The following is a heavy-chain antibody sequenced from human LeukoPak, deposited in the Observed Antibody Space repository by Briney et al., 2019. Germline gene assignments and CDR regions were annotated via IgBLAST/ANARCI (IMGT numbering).Heavy chain of an antibody. V-gene: IGHV3-30*04. D-gene: IGHD3-10*01. J-gene: IGHJ3*02. Sequence: PGGSLRLSCAASGFTFSSYAMHWVRQAPGKVLEWVAVISYDGSNKYYADSVKGRFTISRDNSKNTLYLQMNSLRAEDTAVYYCAREYRGYYGHDAFDIWGQGTMVTVSS. CDR3: AREYRGYYGHDAFDI. CDR2: ISYDGSNK. CDR1: GFTFSSYA.